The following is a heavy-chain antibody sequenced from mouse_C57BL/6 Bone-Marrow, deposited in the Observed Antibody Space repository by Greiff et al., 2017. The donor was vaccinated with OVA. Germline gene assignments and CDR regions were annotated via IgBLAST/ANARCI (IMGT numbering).Heavy chain of an antibody. CDR1: GFTFSDFY. CDR2: SRNKANDYTT. Sequence: EVKLMESGGGLVQSGRSLRLSCATSGFTFSDFYMEWVRQAPGKGLEWIAASRNKANDYTTEYSASVKGRFIVSRDTSQSILYLQMNALRAEDTAIYYCARDALGYFGVWGTGTTVTVSS. D-gene: IGHD3-3*01. V-gene: IGHV7-1*01. CDR3: ARDALGYFGV. J-gene: IGHJ1*03.